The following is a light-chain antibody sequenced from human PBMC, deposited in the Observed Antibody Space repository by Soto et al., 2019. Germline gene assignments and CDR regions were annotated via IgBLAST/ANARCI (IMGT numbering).Light chain of an antibody. CDR3: QQYNNWPFIT. Sequence: EIVMTHSPATLSVSPCERATLSFSASQSVRGNLAWYQQKPGQSPRLLIYGASSRATGIPVRFSGSGSGTEFTLTISSLQSEDFAVYYCQQYNNWPFITFGQGTRLEIK. CDR2: GAS. J-gene: IGKJ5*01. CDR1: QSVRGN. V-gene: IGKV3-15*01.